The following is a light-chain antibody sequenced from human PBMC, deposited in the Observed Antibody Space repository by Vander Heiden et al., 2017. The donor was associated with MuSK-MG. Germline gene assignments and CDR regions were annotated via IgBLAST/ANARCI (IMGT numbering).Light chain of an antibody. J-gene: IGLJ2*01. CDR2: GNS. V-gene: IGLV1-40*01. CDR1: SSNIGAGYD. CDR3: QSDDSSRSGSV. Sequence: QSVLTQPPSVSGAPGQRVTISCTGSSSNIGAGYDVHWYQQLPGTAPKLLIYGNSNRPSGVPDRFSGSKSGTAASLAITGLQAEDEADYYCQSDDSSRSGSVCGGGTKLTVL.